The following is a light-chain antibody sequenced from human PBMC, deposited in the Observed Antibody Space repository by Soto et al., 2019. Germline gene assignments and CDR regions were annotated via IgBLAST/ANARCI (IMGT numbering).Light chain of an antibody. CDR2: GAS. Sequence: EIVLTQSPATLSLSPGERATLSCRASQYVSNSFAWYQQKPGQAPRLLIYGASNRATGIPARFSGSGSGTDFTLIISSLEPEDFAVYYCLHHNSWPPGFTFGPGTTVDVK. CDR1: QYVSNS. J-gene: IGKJ3*01. CDR3: LHHNSWPPGFT. V-gene: IGKV3-11*01.